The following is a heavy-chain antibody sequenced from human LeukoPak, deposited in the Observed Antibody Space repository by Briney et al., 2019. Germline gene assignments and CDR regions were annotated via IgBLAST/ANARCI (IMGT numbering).Heavy chain of an antibody. Sequence: SETLSLTCTVSGGSISSSSYYWGWIRQPPGKGLEWIGSIYYSGSTYYNPSLKSRVTISVDTSKNQFSLSLRSVTVADTAVYYCAAVPAGSHDRFEYWGQGTLVTVSS. CDR2: IYYSGST. CDR1: GGSISSSSYY. V-gene: IGHV4-39*07. D-gene: IGHD1-1*01. J-gene: IGHJ4*02. CDR3: AAVPAGSHDRFEY.